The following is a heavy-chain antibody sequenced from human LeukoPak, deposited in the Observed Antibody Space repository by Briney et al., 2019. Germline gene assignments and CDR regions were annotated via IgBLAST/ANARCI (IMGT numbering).Heavy chain of an antibody. CDR2: IYYSGST. D-gene: IGHD3-10*01. J-gene: IGHJ4*02. CDR3: ARSHGSGSYYNLNDY. Sequence: SGTLSLTCAVYGGSFSGYYWSWIRQPPGKGLEWIGYIYYSGSTNYNPSLRSRVTISVDTSKNQFSLKLSSVTAADTAVYYCARSHGSGSYYNLNDYWGQGTLVTVSS. CDR1: GGSFSGYY. V-gene: IGHV4-59*01.